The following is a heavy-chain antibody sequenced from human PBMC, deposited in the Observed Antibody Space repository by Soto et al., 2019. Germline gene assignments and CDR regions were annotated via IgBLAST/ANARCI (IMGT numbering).Heavy chain of an antibody. V-gene: IGHV3-30*03. J-gene: IGHJ5*02. D-gene: IGHD6-13*01. CDR2: ISYGGSNT. CDR1: GVTFSSYG. Sequence: GGSLGLSCAASGVTFSSYGMHWVRQAPGKGLEWVSVISYGGSNTYYADSVKGRFSISRDNSKNTLFLRMNSLRAEDTAVYYCAMEANSSSWINWFDPWGQGTQVPVSS. CDR3: AMEANSSSWINWFDP.